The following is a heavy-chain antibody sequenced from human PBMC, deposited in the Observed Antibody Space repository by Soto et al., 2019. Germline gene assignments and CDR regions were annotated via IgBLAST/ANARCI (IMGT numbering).Heavy chain of an antibody. J-gene: IGHJ4*01. CDR2: IYHSGAT. CDR1: GDSISRDGSS. CDR3: AREMSYYFDS. Sequence: QVQLQESGSGLVKPSQTLGLTCTVSGDSISRDGSSWSWLRQPPGKGLEWIGYIYHSGATYYNPSLKSRVTTSVDKSKNQFSLSLASVTAADTAVYYCAREMSYYFDSWGHGTLVTVSS. V-gene: IGHV4-30-2*01.